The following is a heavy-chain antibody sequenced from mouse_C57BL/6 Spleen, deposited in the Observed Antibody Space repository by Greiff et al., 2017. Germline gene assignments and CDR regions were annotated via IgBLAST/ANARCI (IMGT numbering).Heavy chain of an antibody. Sequence: QVQLQQSGPELVKPGASVKLSCKASGYTFTSYDINWVKQRPGQGLEWIGWIYPRDGSTKYNEKFKGKATLTVDTSSSTAYMELHSLTSEDSAVYYGARSYYSNCHYYAMDYWGQGTSVTVSS. V-gene: IGHV1-85*01. CDR1: GYTFTSYD. CDR2: IYPRDGST. CDR3: ARSYYSNCHYYAMDY. D-gene: IGHD2-5*01. J-gene: IGHJ4*01.